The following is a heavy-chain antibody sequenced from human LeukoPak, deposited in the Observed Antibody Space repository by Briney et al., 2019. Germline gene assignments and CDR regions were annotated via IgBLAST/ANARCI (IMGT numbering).Heavy chain of an antibody. Sequence: SVTVSCKASGGTFSSYAISWVRQAPGQGLEWMGRIIPILGIANYAQKFQGRVTITADKSTSTAYMELSSLRSEDTAVYYCASHKVRGVIILGYWGQGTLVTVSS. CDR3: ASHKVRGVIILGY. CDR1: GGTFSSYA. D-gene: IGHD3-10*01. V-gene: IGHV1-69*04. J-gene: IGHJ4*02. CDR2: IIPILGIA.